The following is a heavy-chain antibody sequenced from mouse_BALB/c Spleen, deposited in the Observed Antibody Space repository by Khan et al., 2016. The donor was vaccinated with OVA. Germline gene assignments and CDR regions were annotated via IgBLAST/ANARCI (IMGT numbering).Heavy chain of an antibody. J-gene: IGHJ3*01. CDR2: INPSNGYT. D-gene: IGHD2-14*01. Sequence: VQLQESGAELARPGASVKMSCKASGYTFTSYTIHWIKLRPGQGLEWIGFINPSNGYTNYNQKFKDNATLTADKSSTTVYMQLSSLTSDDSAVYNCVRDGAYHRNDGWFAYWGQGTLVTVSA. CDR1: GYTFTSYT. CDR3: VRDGAYHRNDGWFAY. V-gene: IGHV1-4*01.